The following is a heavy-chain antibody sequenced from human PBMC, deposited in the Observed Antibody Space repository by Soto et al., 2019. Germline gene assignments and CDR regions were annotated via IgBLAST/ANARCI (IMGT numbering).Heavy chain of an antibody. D-gene: IGHD3-22*01. CDR2: ISGSGGST. CDR1: GFTFSSYA. V-gene: IGHV3-23*01. Sequence: GGSLRLSCAASGFTFSSYAMSWVRQAPGKGLEWVSAISGSGGSTYYADSVKGRFTISRDNSKNTLYLQMNSLRAEDTAVYYCAKALNRYYYDSSGYYPFDYWGQGTLVTVSS. CDR3: AKALNRYYYDSSGYYPFDY. J-gene: IGHJ4*02.